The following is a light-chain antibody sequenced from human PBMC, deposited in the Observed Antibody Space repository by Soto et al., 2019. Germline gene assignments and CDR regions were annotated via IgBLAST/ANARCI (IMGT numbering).Light chain of an antibody. Sequence: DIQMTQSPSSVSSSVGDRVTITCRASQGISSWLAWYQQKPGKAPKLLIYAASSLQSGVPSRFSGSGSGTDFNPTISTMHPEVLATYYYHQPNGSPLTGGGGAK. CDR3: HQPNGSPLT. J-gene: IGKJ4*01. CDR2: AAS. V-gene: IGKV1-12*01. CDR1: QGISSW.